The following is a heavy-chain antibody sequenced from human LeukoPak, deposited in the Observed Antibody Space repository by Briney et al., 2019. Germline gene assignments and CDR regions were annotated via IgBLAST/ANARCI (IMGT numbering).Heavy chain of an antibody. Sequence: ASVKVSCKASGYTFTSYGISWVRQAPGQGLEWMGWINPNSGGTNYAQKFQGWVTMTRDTSISTAYMELGRLRSDDTAVYYCARPQYRAFDIWGQGTMVTVSS. CDR2: INPNSGGT. D-gene: IGHD3-16*02. V-gene: IGHV1-2*04. CDR3: ARPQYRAFDI. CDR1: GYTFTSYG. J-gene: IGHJ3*02.